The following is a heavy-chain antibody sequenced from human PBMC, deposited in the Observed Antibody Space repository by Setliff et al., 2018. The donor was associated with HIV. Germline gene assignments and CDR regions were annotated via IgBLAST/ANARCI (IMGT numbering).Heavy chain of an antibody. V-gene: IGHV6-1*01. J-gene: IGHJ4*02. Sequence: PSQTLSLTCAISGDSVSSNSAAWNWVRQSPSRGLEWLGRTYFRSKWYNNYAASVEGRITISPDTSRNEFSLQLNSVTPGDTAVYYCARDLSYDYDRSSDTFDYWGQGTLVTVSS. CDR2: TYFRSKWYN. CDR3: ARDLSYDYDRSSDTFDY. CDR1: GDSVSSNSAA. D-gene: IGHD3-22*01.